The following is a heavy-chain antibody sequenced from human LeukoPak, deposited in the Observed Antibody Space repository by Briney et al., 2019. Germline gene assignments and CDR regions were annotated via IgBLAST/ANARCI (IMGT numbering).Heavy chain of an antibody. CDR1: GGSISSYY. CDR3: ARGRTIFGVASPPYYYYGMDV. V-gene: IGHV4-59*12. Sequence: SETLSLTCTVSGGSISSYYWSWIRQPPGKGLEWIGYIYYSGSTNYNPSLKSRVTISVDTSKNQFSLKLSSVTAADTAVYYCARGRTIFGVASPPYYYYGMDVWGQGTTVTVSS. CDR2: IYYSGST. J-gene: IGHJ6*02. D-gene: IGHD3-3*01.